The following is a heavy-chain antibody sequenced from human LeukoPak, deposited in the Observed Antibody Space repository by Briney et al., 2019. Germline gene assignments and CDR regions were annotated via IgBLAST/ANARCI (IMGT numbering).Heavy chain of an antibody. J-gene: IGHJ4*02. V-gene: IGHV3-7*01. Sequence: SGGSLRLSCAASGFAFSTYSMGWVRQAPGKGLEWVANINQGGSDKYYVDSVRGRFTISRDNANNLLYLQMNSLRGEDTAVYYCTRDRSRAEDDWGQGTLVTVSS. D-gene: IGHD1-14*01. CDR3: TRDRSRAEDD. CDR1: GFAFSTYS. CDR2: INQGGSDK.